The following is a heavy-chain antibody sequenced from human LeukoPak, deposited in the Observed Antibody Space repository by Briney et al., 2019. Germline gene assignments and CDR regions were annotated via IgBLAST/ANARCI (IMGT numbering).Heavy chain of an antibody. D-gene: IGHD2-15*01. V-gene: IGHV3-7*03. Sequence: GGSLRLSCAASGFTFSSFWMTWVRQAPGKGLEWVANIRQDGNEKFYVDSVKGRFTISRDNARNSVYLQMNSLRAEDTAVYYCARDNGGGTVYWGQGTLVTVSS. CDR3: ARDNGGGTVY. J-gene: IGHJ4*02. CDR2: IRQDGNEK. CDR1: GFTFSSFW.